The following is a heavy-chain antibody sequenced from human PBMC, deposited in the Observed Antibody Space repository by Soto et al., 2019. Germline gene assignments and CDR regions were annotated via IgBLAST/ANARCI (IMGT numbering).Heavy chain of an antibody. Sequence: GGSLRLSCAASGFTFSSYAMKWVRQAPGKGLEWVARVKSDGTYTDYADSVKGRFSISRDNAKNMLYLQMNSLRVEDTAVYYCAREGASLFWGQGTPVTVSS. CDR3: AREGASLF. CDR1: GFTFSSYA. V-gene: IGHV3-74*01. J-gene: IGHJ4*02. CDR2: VKSDGTYT.